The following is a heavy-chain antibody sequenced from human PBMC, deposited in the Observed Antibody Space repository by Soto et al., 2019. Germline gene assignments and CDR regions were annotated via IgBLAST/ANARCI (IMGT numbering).Heavy chain of an antibody. Sequence: GGSLRLSCSASGFTFSSYWMHWVRQAPGKGLVWVSRINSDGSSTSYADSVKGRFTISRDNAKNTLYLQMNSLRAEDTAVYYCARVWIAANGMDVWGQGTTVTVSS. CDR1: GFTFSSYW. V-gene: IGHV3-74*01. J-gene: IGHJ6*02. D-gene: IGHD5-12*01. CDR2: INSDGSST. CDR3: ARVWIAANGMDV.